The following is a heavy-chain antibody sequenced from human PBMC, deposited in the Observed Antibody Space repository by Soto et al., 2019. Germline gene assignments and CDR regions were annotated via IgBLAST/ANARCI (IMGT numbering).Heavy chain of an antibody. Sequence: ASVKVSCKASGYTFTGYYMHWVRQAPGQGLEWMGWISPNSGGTNYAQKFQGWVTMTRDTSISTAYMELSRLRSDDTAVYYCARGGYSGYDHLDYWGQGTLVTVSS. CDR2: ISPNSGGT. D-gene: IGHD5-12*01. J-gene: IGHJ4*02. CDR3: ARGGYSGYDHLDY. CDR1: GYTFTGYY. V-gene: IGHV1-2*04.